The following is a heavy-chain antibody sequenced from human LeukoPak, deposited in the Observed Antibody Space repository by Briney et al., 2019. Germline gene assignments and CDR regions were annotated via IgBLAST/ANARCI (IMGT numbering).Heavy chain of an antibody. D-gene: IGHD1-26*01. J-gene: IGHJ6*03. Sequence: GGSLRLSCAASGFTFSSYDMHWVRQAPGKGLEWVAFIRYDGSNKYYVGSVKGRFTISRDNSKNTLYLQMNSLRAEDTAVYYCAKGSGWEVSYYYYYMDVWGKGTTVTISS. CDR3: AKGSGWEVSYYYYYMDV. V-gene: IGHV3-30*02. CDR1: GFTFSSYD. CDR2: IRYDGSNK.